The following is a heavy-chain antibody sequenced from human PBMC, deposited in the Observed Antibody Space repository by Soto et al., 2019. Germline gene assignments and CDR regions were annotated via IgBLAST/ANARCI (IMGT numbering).Heavy chain of an antibody. CDR1: GGSFSGYY. CDR2: INHSGST. V-gene: IGHV4-34*01. Sequence: SETLSLTCAVYGGSFSGYYWSWIRQPPGKGLEWIGEINHSGSTNYNPPLKSRVTISVDTSKNQFSLNLNSVTAADTAVYYCARAEWRGYYGMDVWGQGTTVTVSS. CDR3: ARAEWRGYYGMDV. J-gene: IGHJ6*02. D-gene: IGHD2-8*01.